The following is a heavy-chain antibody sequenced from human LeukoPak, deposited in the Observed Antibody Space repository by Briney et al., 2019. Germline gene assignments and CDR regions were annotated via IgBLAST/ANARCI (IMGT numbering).Heavy chain of an antibody. Sequence: PGGSLRLSCAASGFTFSSYGMHWVRQAPGKGLEWVAVIWYDGSNKYYADSVKGRFTISRDNAKNSLYLQMNSLRAEDTAVYYCARRYGSGEKVYYYGMDVWGQGTTVTVSS. J-gene: IGHJ6*02. CDR1: GFTFSSYG. CDR2: IWYDGSNK. D-gene: IGHD3-10*01. CDR3: ARRYGSGEKVYYYGMDV. V-gene: IGHV3-33*01.